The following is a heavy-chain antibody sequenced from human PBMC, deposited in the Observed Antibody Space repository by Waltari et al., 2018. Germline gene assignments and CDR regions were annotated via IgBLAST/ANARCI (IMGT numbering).Heavy chain of an antibody. Sequence: QVQLVQSGAEVKKPGSSVKVSCKASGGTFSSYALSWVRQAPGQGLEWMGGIIPVFATPKYAQKFQGRVTITADESTSTGYMDLSSLRSEDTAVYYCAYRIGGLGTRYYMDVWGTGTTVTVSS. CDR3: AYRIGGLGTRYYMDV. D-gene: IGHD1-1*01. CDR1: GGTFSSYA. V-gene: IGHV1-69*01. CDR2: IIPVFATP. J-gene: IGHJ6*03.